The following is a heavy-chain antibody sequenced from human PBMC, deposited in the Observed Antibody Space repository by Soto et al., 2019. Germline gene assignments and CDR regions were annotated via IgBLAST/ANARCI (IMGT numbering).Heavy chain of an antibody. CDR3: AREKGLPGATIAADNGLDYYYGMDV. Sequence: SLRLSCAASGFTFSSYGMHWVRQAPGKGLEWVAVIWYDGSNKYYADSVKGRFTISRDNSKNTLYLQMNSLRAEDTAVYYCAREKGLPGATIAADNGLDYYYGMDVWGQGT. CDR2: IWYDGSNK. D-gene: IGHD6-25*01. J-gene: IGHJ6*02. V-gene: IGHV3-33*01. CDR1: GFTFSSYG.